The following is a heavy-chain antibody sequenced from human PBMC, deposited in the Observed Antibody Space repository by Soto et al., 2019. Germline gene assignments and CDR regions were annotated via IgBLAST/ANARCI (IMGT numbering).Heavy chain of an antibody. CDR3: ARREIQGPIDY. CDR1: GYSISSSNW. CDR2: IYYSGTT. J-gene: IGHJ4*02. Sequence: SETLSLTCAVSGYSISSSNWWGWIRQPPGKGLEWIGYIYYSGTTYYNPSLKSRVTMSVDTSKNQFSLKLTSVTAVDTAVYYCARREIQGPIDYWGQGTLVTISS. D-gene: IGHD1-26*01. V-gene: IGHV4-28*01.